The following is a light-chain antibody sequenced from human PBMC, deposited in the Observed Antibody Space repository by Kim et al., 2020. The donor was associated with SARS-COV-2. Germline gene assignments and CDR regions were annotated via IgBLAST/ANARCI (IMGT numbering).Light chain of an antibody. V-gene: IGKV1-27*01. CDR1: QGISNY. Sequence: SVGDRVTITCRASQGISNYLAWYQQNPGKVPKRLIYAASALQSGVPSRFSGSGSGTDFTLTITSLQPEDVAVYYCQQCQGAPWTFGRGTKVDIK. J-gene: IGKJ1*01. CDR3: QQCQGAPWT. CDR2: AAS.